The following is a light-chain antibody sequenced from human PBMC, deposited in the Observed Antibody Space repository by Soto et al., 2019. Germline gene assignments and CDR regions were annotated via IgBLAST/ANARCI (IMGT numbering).Light chain of an antibody. CDR2: QDS. J-gene: IGLJ1*01. V-gene: IGLV3-1*01. Sequence: SYELTQPPSVSVSPGQTASITCSGDKLGDKYACWYQQKPGQSPVLVIYQDSKRPSGIPERFSGSNSGNTATLTISGTQAMDEADYYCQAWDSSTARYVFGTETKLTVL. CDR1: KLGDKY. CDR3: QAWDSSTARYV.